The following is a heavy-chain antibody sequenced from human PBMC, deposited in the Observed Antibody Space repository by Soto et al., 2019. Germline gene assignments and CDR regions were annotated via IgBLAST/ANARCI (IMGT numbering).Heavy chain of an antibody. V-gene: IGHV1-69*05. CDR3: ARVDYNWNPGCFDY. CDR1: GGSFSSFA. D-gene: IGHD1-20*01. CDR2: IIPMFGSA. J-gene: IGHJ4*02. Sequence: SVKVSCKASGGSFSSFAFSWVRQAPGQGLEWMGGIIPMFGSANYAQKLQGRVTMTTDTSTSTAYMELRSLRSDDTAVYYCARVDYNWNPGCFDYWGQGTLVTVSS.